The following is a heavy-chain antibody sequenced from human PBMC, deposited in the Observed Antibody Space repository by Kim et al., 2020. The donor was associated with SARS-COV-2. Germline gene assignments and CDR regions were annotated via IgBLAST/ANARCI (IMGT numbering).Heavy chain of an antibody. CDR2: IYYSGST. CDR1: GGSISSGGYY. V-gene: IGHV4-31*03. J-gene: IGHJ4*02. D-gene: IGHD3-9*01. CDR3: ARLLRYFDWLHYFDY. Sequence: SETLSLTCTVSGGSISSGGYYWSWIRQHPGKGLEWIGYIYYSGSTYYNPSLKSRVTISVDTSKNQFSLKLSSVTAADTAVYYCARLLRYFDWLHYFDYWGQGTLVTVSS.